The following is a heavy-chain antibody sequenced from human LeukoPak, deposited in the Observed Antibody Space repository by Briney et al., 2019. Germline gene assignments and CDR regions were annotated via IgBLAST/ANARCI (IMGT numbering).Heavy chain of an antibody. D-gene: IGHD1/OR15-1a*01. CDR2: INGDGSST. J-gene: IGHJ5*02. Sequence: GGSLRLSCAASGFTLSYYWMHWVRQGPGKGLVWVSTINGDGSSTNYADSVKGRFTISRDNAKNALYLEMNSLRVEDTAVYYCARDPRNKGFDPWGQGTLVTVSS. CDR3: ARDPRNKGFDP. CDR1: GFTLSYYW. V-gene: IGHV3-74*01.